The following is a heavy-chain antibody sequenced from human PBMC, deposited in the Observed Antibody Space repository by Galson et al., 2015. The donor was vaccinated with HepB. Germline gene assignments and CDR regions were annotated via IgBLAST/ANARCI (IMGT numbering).Heavy chain of an antibody. CDR1: GFTFSSYS. J-gene: IGHJ6*02. V-gene: IGHV3-21*01. D-gene: IGHD3-3*01. Sequence: SLRLSCAASGFTFSSYSMNWVRQAPGKGLEWVSSISSSSSYIYYADSVKGRFTISRDNAKNSLYLQMYSLRAEDTAVYYCARDSSITIFGGSSRYYYYYYGMDVWGQGTTVTVSS. CDR2: ISSSSSYI. CDR3: ARDSSITIFGGSSRYYYYYYGMDV.